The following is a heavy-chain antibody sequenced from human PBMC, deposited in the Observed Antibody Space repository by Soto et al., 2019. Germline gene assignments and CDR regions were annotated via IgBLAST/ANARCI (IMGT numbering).Heavy chain of an antibody. D-gene: IGHD3-22*01. J-gene: IGHJ4*02. CDR1: GFTFSSYA. CDR2: ISGSGGST. CDR3: AKGRTWSITMIVVVFDY. Sequence: GGSLRVSCAASGFTFSSYAMSWVRQATGKGLEWVSAISGSGGSTYYADSVKGRFTISRDNSKNTLYLQMNSLRAEDTAVYYCAKGRTWSITMIVVVFDYWGQGTLVTVSS. V-gene: IGHV3-23*01.